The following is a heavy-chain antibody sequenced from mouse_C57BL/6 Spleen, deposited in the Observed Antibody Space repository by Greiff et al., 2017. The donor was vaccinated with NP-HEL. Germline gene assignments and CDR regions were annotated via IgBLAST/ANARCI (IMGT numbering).Heavy chain of an antibody. V-gene: IGHV1-22*01. J-gene: IGHJ2*01. D-gene: IGHD4-1*01. CDR3: AGTGGGYFDY. Sequence: EVQLQESGPELVKPGASVKMSCKASGYTFTDYNMHWVKQSHGKSLEWIGYINPNNGGTSYNQKFKGKATLTVNKSSSTAYMELRSLTSEDSAVYYCAGTGGGYFDYWGQGTTLTVSS. CDR2: INPNNGGT. CDR1: GYTFTDYN.